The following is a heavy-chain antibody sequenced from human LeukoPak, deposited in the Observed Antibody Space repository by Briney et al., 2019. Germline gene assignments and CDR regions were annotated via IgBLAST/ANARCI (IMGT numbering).Heavy chain of an antibody. CDR3: TTADSSGRILIDY. V-gene: IGHV3-15*07. CDR1: GFAFTNAW. J-gene: IGHJ4*02. D-gene: IGHD3-22*01. CDR2: IKSKTDGGTA. Sequence: PGGSLRLSCAASGFAFTNAWVNWVRQAPGKGLEWVGRIKSKTDGGTADYAAPVKGRFTISRDDSKNTLYLQMNSLKTEDTAVYYCTTADSSGRILIDYWGQGTLVTVSS.